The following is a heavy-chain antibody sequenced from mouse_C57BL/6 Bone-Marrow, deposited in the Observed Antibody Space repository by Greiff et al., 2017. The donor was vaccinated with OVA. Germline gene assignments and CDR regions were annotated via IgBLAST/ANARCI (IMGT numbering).Heavy chain of an antibody. CDR2: IYPGDGDT. J-gene: IGHJ2*01. CDR1: GYAFSSSW. Sequence: SGPELVKPGASVKISCKASGYAFSSSWMNWVKQRPGKGLEWIGRIYPGDGDTNYNGKFKGKATLTADKSSSTAYMQLSSLTSEDSAVYFCAITTVPDYWGQGTTLTVSS. D-gene: IGHD1-1*01. V-gene: IGHV1-82*01. CDR3: AITTVPDY.